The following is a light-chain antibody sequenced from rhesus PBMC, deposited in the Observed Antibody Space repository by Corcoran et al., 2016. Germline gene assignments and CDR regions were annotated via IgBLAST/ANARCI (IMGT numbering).Light chain of an antibody. CDR3: QQYSSSLT. J-gene: IGKJ4*01. Sequence: DIQMTQSPSSLSASVGDTVTITCRASQSISSWLAWYQQKPGKAPKLLIYKASTLPRGGPSRFSGRGSGTDFTLTISSLQSEDFATDYCQQYSSSLTFGGGTKVEIK. CDR1: QSISSW. V-gene: IGKV1-22*01. CDR2: KAS.